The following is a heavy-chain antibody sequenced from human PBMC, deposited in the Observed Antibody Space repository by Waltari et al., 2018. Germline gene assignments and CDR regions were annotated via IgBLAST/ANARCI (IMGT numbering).Heavy chain of an antibody. V-gene: IGHV4-4*02. CDR1: GDSVPSSYL. CDR2: VHGSGRT. Sequence: QLQLQESSPGLVKPSGTLSITCAVSGDSVPSSYLWNWVRQPPGKGLEWIGQVHGSGRTNYNPSFASRVTVSLDTSNNQVSLKVTSATAADTAVYYCARDRGRGLYLDSWGPGTLVTVSP. CDR3: ARDRGRGLYLDS. D-gene: IGHD2-15*01. J-gene: IGHJ4*02.